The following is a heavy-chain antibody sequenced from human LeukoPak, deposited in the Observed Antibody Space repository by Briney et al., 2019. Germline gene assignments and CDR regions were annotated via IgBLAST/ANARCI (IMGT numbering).Heavy chain of an antibody. V-gene: IGHV3-74*01. CDR2: INIDGSYT. J-gene: IGHJ4*02. CDR3: ARDFDAGGTPGDDFDY. Sequence: GGSLRLSCAASGFTFSNYWMHWVRQSPGKGPVWVARINIDGSYTSYADSVEGRFTISRDDAKNKLYLQMSSLRAEDTAVYYCARDFDAGGTPGDDFDYWGRGTLVTVSS. CDR1: GFTFSNYW. D-gene: IGHD4-23*01.